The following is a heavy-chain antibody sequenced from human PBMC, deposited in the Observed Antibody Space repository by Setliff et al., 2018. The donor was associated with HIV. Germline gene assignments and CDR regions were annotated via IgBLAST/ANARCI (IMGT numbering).Heavy chain of an antibody. CDR3: AKKTAAYTSGSWLHY. Sequence: PGGSLRLSCASSGFTFSSYAMTWVRQAPGKGLECVAVISGSGGDTYCTDSVKGRFVISREKSKSTLYLQMNSLRAEDTAVYYCAKKTAAYTSGSWLHYWGQGTLVTVSS. CDR1: GFTFSSYA. CDR2: ISGSGGDT. D-gene: IGHD3-10*01. V-gene: IGHV3-23*01. J-gene: IGHJ4*02.